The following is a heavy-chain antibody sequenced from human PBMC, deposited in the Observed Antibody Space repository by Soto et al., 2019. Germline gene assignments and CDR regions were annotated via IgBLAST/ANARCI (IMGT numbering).Heavy chain of an antibody. V-gene: IGHV1-24*01. CDR3: AKGVEGYCSSGSCYAYCFDP. CDR1: GYPLTQLS. J-gene: IGHJ5*02. D-gene: IGHD2-2*01. CDR2: FDPEDGET. Sequence: ASVKVSCKVSGYPLTQLSMHCVRQAPGKGLEWMGGFDPEDGETIYAQKCQGRVTMTEDTSTDTAYMELNSLRAEDTAVYYCAKGVEGYCSSGSCYAYCFDPWGQGTQVTVSS.